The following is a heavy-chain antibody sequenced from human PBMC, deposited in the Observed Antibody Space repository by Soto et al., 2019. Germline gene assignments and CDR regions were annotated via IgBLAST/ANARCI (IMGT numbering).Heavy chain of an antibody. Sequence: EVQLVESGGGLVQPGGSLRLSCAASGFTFSNYWMTWVRQAPGKGLEWVASINQNGGAMHYVDSVKGRFTVSRDNAKNSLSAQVNSLRAGDTAVFYRARVGNDGRFDYWGQGTLVTVSS. CDR1: GFTFSNYW. CDR2: INQNGGAM. V-gene: IGHV3-7*04. D-gene: IGHD7-27*01. J-gene: IGHJ4*02. CDR3: ARVGNDGRFDY.